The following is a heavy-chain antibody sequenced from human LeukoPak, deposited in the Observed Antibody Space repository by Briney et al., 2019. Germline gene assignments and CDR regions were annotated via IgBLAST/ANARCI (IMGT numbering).Heavy chain of an antibody. J-gene: IGHJ6*04. CDR1: GSTVSSNY. CDR3: ARERAYYGSGTSYGMDV. Sequence: GGSLRLSCAASGSTVSSNYMSWVRQAPGKGLEWVSVIYSGGSTYYADSVKGRFTISRDNSKNTLYLQMNSLRAEDTAVYYCARERAYYGSGTSYGMDVWGKGTTDTVSS. D-gene: IGHD3-10*01. V-gene: IGHV3-53*01. CDR2: IYSGGST.